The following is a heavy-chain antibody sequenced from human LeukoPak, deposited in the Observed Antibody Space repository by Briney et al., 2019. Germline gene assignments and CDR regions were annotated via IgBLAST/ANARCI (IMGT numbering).Heavy chain of an antibody. V-gene: IGHV3-53*01. CDR2: LYSGGST. Sequence: GSLRLSCAASGFTVSSSYMNWVRQAPGKGLEWVSVLYSGGSTFYADSVKGRFTISRDSSKNTLYLHMNSLRADDTAVYYCARDPSGNLHFDYWGQGTLVTVSS. J-gene: IGHJ4*02. CDR3: ARDPSGNLHFDY. D-gene: IGHD6-19*01. CDR1: GFTVSSSY.